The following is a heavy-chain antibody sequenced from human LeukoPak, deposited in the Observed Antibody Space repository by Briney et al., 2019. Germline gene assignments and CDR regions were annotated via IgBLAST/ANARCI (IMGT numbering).Heavy chain of an antibody. Sequence: ASVKVSCKASGYTFTSYDINWVRQATGQGLEWMGWMNPNSGNTGYAQKFQGRVTMTRNTSISTAYMELSSLRSEDTAAYYCARGDIVVVPAVSVGWGMDVWGKGTTATVSS. CDR3: ARGDIVVVPAVSVGWGMDV. D-gene: IGHD2-2*01. V-gene: IGHV1-8*01. CDR2: MNPNSGNT. CDR1: GYTFTSYD. J-gene: IGHJ6*03.